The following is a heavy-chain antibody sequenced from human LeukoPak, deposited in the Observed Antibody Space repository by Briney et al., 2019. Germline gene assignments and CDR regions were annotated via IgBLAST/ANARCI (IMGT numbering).Heavy chain of an antibody. V-gene: IGHV4-34*01. CDR2: INHSGST. Sequence: SETLSLTCAVYGGSFSGYYWSWIRQPPGKGLEWIGEINHSGSTNYNPSLKSRVTISVDTSKNQFSLKPSSVTAADTAVYYCARGNRRGSSVWYNYWGQGTLVTVSS. CDR3: ARGNRRGSSVWYNY. D-gene: IGHD6-19*01. CDR1: GGSFSGYY. J-gene: IGHJ4*02.